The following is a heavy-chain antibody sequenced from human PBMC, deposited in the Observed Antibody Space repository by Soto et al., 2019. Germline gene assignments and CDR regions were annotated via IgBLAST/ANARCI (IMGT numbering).Heavy chain of an antibody. D-gene: IGHD5-18*01. V-gene: IGHV4-39*01. Sequence: PSETLSLTCHVSGGSFSSSSYYWGWIRQPPGKGLEWIGSLYYSGTTYYNPSLKSRVTISVDRTKNQFSLNLTSVTAADMAVYYWVRHSGYRSNWGDFDPWGRGTLVTVS. CDR3: VRHSGYRSNWGDFDP. J-gene: IGHJ5*02. CDR2: LYYSGTT. CDR1: GGSFSSSSYY.